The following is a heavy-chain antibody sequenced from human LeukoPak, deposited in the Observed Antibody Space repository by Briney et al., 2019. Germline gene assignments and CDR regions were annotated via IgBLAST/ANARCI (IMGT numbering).Heavy chain of an antibody. Sequence: PGGSLRLSCAASGFTFDDYAMHWVRQAPGKGLEWVSGISWNSGGIGYADSVKGRFTISRDNAKNSLYLQMNSLRAEDTALYYCAKESGTTSYGVASTYYFDYWGQGTLVTVSS. V-gene: IGHV3-9*01. CDR2: ISWNSGGI. CDR1: GFTFDDYA. J-gene: IGHJ4*02. CDR3: AKESGTTSYGVASTYYFDY. D-gene: IGHD1-1*01.